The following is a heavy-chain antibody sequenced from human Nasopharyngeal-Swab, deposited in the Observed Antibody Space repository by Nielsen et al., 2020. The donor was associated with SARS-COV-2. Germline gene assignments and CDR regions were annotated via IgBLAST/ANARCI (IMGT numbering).Heavy chain of an antibody. V-gene: IGHV1-8*01. D-gene: IGHD3-16*01. CDR3: ASSGQGDVDY. Sequence: WVRQAPGQGLEWMGWMNPNSGNTGYAQKFQGRVTMTRNTSISTAYMELRSLRSDDTAVYYCASSGQGDVDYWGQGTLVTVSS. J-gene: IGHJ4*02. CDR2: MNPNSGNT.